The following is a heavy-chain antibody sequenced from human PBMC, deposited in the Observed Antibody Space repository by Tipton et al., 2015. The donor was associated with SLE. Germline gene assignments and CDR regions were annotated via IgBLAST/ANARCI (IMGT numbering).Heavy chain of an antibody. D-gene: IGHD4-17*01. CDR2: IYHSGST. Sequence: GLVKPSETLSLTCTVSGGSISNSSYYWGWIRQPPGKGLEWIGSIYHSGSTSYSPSLKSRVTMSVVSSKKQLSLTLTSVTAADTAVYYCTNRGDFFDYWGPGTLVTVSS. CDR1: GGSISNSSYY. J-gene: IGHJ4*02. CDR3: TNRGDFFDY. V-gene: IGHV4-39*07.